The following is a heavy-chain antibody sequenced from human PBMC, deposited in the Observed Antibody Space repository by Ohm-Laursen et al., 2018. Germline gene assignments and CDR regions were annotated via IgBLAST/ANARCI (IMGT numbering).Heavy chain of an antibody. D-gene: IGHD3-9*01. Sequence: SLRLSCAASGFTFSSYAMSWVRQAPGKGLEWVSAISGSGGSTYYADSVKGRFTISRDNSKNTLYLQMNSLRAEDTAVYYCAKEWLYYDILTGYYRDAFDIWGQGTMVTVS. CDR1: GFTFSSYA. V-gene: IGHV3-23*01. J-gene: IGHJ3*02. CDR2: ISGSGGST. CDR3: AKEWLYYDILTGYYRDAFDI.